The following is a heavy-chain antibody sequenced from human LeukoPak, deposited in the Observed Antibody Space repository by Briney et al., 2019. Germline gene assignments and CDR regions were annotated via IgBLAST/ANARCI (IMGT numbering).Heavy chain of an antibody. J-gene: IGHJ4*02. V-gene: IGHV3-64*01. CDR1: GFTFSSYA. D-gene: IGHD3-22*01. CDR3: ARETYYYDSSGYYYFDY. Sequence: PGGSLRLSCAASGFTFSSYAMHWVRQAPGKGLEYVSAISSNGGSTYYANSVKGRFTISRDNSKNTLYLQMGSLRAEDMAVYYCARETYYYDSSGYYYFDYWGQGTLVTVSS. CDR2: ISSNGGST.